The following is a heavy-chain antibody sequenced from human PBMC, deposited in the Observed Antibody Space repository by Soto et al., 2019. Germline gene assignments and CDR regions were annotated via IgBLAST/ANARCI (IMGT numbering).Heavy chain of an antibody. V-gene: IGHV5-10-1*01. D-gene: IGHD2-2*01. Sequence: GESLKISCKGSGYSFTSYWISWVRQMPGKGLEWMGRIDPSDSYTNYSPSFQGHVTISADKSISTAYLQWSSLKASDTAMYYCARQGGVVPAANYYYGMDVWGQGTTVTVS. CDR3: ARQGGVVPAANYYYGMDV. CDR2: IDPSDSYT. CDR1: GYSFTSYW. J-gene: IGHJ6*02.